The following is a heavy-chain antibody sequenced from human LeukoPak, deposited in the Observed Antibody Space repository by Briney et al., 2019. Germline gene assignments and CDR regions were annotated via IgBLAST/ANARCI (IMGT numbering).Heavy chain of an antibody. CDR1: GYTLTSYG. D-gene: IGHD6-19*01. CDR3: AREIAVAGNNWFDP. J-gene: IGHJ5*02. CDR2: ISAYNGNT. Sequence: ASVKVSCKASGYTLTSYGISWVRQAPGQGLEWMGWISAYNGNTNYAQKLQGRVTMTTDTSTSTAYMELRSLRSDDTAVYYCAREIAVAGNNWFDPWGQGTLVTVSS. V-gene: IGHV1-18*01.